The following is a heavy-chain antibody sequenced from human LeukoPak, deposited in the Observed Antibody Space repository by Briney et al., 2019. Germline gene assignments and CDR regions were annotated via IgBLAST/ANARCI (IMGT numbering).Heavy chain of an antibody. V-gene: IGHV3-48*01. CDR1: GFTFSSYS. CDR2: ISSSSSTI. Sequence: GGSLRLSCAASGFTFSSYSMNWVRQAPGKGLEWVSYISSSSSTIYYADSVKGRFTISRDNAKNSLYLQMNSLRAEDTAVYYCARDWASRGTGSYRAYRWFDPWGQGTLVTVSS. J-gene: IGHJ5*02. CDR3: ARDWASRGTGSYRAYRWFDP. D-gene: IGHD1-26*01.